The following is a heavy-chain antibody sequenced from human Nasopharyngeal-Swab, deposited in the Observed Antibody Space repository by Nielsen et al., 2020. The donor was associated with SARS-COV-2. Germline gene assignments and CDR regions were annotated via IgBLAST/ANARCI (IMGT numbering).Heavy chain of an antibody. Sequence: VRQAPGKGLEWVSVIYGGGTTEYADSVRGRFTISRDRSGNTLYLQMNSLRAEDTAVYYCARDKGGNSPPYYFDYWGQGTRVTVSS. CDR3: ARDKGGNSPPYYFDY. CDR2: IYGGGTT. D-gene: IGHD4-23*01. V-gene: IGHV3-53*01. J-gene: IGHJ4*02.